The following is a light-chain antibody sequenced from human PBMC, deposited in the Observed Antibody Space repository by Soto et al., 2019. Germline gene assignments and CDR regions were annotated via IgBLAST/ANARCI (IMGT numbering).Light chain of an antibody. CDR1: QGISHW. CDR2: EAS. Sequence: DIQMTQAPASVSASVGDRVTITCRASQGISHWLAWYQQKPGNAPKPLIYEASSLERGVPERFSGSGSGTDFTLTISSLEPEDFATYYCQQDNSFPWTFGQGTKV. J-gene: IGKJ1*01. V-gene: IGKV1-12*02. CDR3: QQDNSFPWT.